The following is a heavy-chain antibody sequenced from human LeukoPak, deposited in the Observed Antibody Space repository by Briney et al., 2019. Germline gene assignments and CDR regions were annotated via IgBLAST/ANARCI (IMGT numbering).Heavy chain of an antibody. CDR3: ARGKEGPDY. J-gene: IGHJ4*02. Sequence: SETLSLTCTVSGGFISGYYWSWIRQPTGKGLEWIGYIFYSGSTNYNPSLKSRVTISVDTSKNQFSLRLSSVTAADTALYYCARGKEGPDYWGQGTLVTVSS. CDR1: GGFISGYY. CDR2: IFYSGST. V-gene: IGHV4-59*01.